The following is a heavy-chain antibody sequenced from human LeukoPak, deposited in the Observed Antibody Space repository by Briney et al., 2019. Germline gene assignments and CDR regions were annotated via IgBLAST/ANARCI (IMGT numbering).Heavy chain of an antibody. Sequence: GGSLRLSCAASGFTFSSYAMSWVRQAPGKGLEWVSAISGSGGSTYYADSVKGRFTISRDNSKNTLYLQMHSLRAEDTAVYYCAKALDSRYYYYYGMDVWGQGTTVTVSS. CDR3: AKALDSRYYYYYGMDV. V-gene: IGHV3-23*01. D-gene: IGHD6-13*01. J-gene: IGHJ6*02. CDR2: ISGSGGST. CDR1: GFTFSSYA.